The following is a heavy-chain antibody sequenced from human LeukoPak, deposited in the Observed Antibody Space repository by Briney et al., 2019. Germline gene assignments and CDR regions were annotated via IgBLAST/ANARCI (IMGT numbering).Heavy chain of an antibody. D-gene: IGHD1-26*01. V-gene: IGHV4-39*01. CDR2: IYYSGGT. Sequence: SETLSLTCTVSGGSISSSSYYWGWIRQPPGKGLEWIGSIYYSGGTYYKSSLKSRVTVSVGTSKNQFSLKLSSVTAADTAVYYCASLRERSYYARGFDYWGQGTLVTVSS. CDR1: GGSISSSSYY. CDR3: ASLRERSYYARGFDY. J-gene: IGHJ4*02.